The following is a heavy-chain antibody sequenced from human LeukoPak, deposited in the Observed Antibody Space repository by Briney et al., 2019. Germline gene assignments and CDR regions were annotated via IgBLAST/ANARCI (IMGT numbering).Heavy chain of an antibody. CDR2: INPRGGST. V-gene: IGHV1-46*01. Sequence: ASVKVSCKASGYTFTSYYMHWVRQAPGQGLDGMGIINPRGGSTSYAQKFQGRVTMHKDTSTSTVYMELSRLRSEDTAVYYCARDGCSSTSCYVDYWGQGTLVTVSS. J-gene: IGHJ4*02. CDR1: GYTFTSYY. CDR3: ARDGCSSTSCYVDY. D-gene: IGHD2-2*01.